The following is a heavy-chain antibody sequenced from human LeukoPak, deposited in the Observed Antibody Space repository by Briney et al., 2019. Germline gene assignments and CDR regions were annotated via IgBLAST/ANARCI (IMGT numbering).Heavy chain of an antibody. V-gene: IGHV4-38-2*02. Sequence: SETLSLTCTVSGYSISSGYYWGWIRQPPGKGLEWIGSIYHSGSTYYNPSLKSRVTISVDTSKNQLSLKLSSVTAADTAVYYCARILRFLEWLPYYFDYWGQGTLVTVSS. D-gene: IGHD3-3*01. CDR1: GYSISSGYY. CDR3: ARILRFLEWLPYYFDY. CDR2: IYHSGST. J-gene: IGHJ4*02.